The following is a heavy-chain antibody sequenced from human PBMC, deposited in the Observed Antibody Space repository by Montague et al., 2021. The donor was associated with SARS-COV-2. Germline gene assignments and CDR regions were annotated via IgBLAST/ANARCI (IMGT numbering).Heavy chain of an antibody. D-gene: IGHD3-10*01. CDR1: GFTFRTYE. CDR3: ARDGRFGGRDY. V-gene: IGHV3-48*03. J-gene: IGHJ4*02. CDR2: ISSSGSTI. Sequence: SLRLSCAASGFTFRTYEMNWVRQAPGKGLEWVSYISSSGSTIYYADSVKGRFTISRDNAKNSLYLQMNSLRAEDTAVYYCARDGRFGGRDYWGQGTLVTVST.